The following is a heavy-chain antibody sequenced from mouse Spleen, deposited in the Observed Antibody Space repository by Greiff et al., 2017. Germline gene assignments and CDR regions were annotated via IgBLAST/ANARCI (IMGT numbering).Heavy chain of an antibody. CDR3: ARPSEGRYYFDY. CDR2: ISSGGSYT. Sequence: EVQVVESGGDLVKPGGSLKLSCAASGFTFSSYGMSWVRQTPDKRLEWVATISSGGSYTYYPDSVKGRFTISRDNAKNTLYLQMSSLKSEDTAMYYCARPSEGRYYFDYWGQGTTLTVSS. CDR1: GFTFSSYG. V-gene: IGHV5-6*01. D-gene: IGHD6-1*01. J-gene: IGHJ2*01.